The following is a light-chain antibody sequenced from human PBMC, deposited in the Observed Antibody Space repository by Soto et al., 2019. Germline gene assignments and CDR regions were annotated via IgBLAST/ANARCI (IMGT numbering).Light chain of an antibody. Sequence: EVVMRQSPATLSVSPGDGAALSCRASQGIGDTLAWYQHKPGQTPRLLIYDTSTRATGVPTRFSGSRSGAEFTLTINSLQSEDFAVYYCQPYNNWPLTFGGGTKVDIK. J-gene: IGKJ4*01. V-gene: IGKV3-15*01. CDR1: QGIGDT. CDR3: QPYNNWPLT. CDR2: DTS.